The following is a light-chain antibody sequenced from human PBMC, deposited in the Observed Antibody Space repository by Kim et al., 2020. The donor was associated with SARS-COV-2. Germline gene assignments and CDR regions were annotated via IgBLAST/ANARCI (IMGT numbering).Light chain of an antibody. CDR2: DVS. J-gene: IGLJ2*01. Sequence: QSALTQPRSVSGSPGQSVTISCTGTSSDVGGYNFVSWYRLYPGKAPKLIIYDVSKRPSGVPDRFSGSKSGNAASLTISGLQAGDEADYYCCSYAGSHIMLFGGGTKLTVL. V-gene: IGLV2-11*01. CDR3: CSYAGSHIML. CDR1: SSDVGGYNF.